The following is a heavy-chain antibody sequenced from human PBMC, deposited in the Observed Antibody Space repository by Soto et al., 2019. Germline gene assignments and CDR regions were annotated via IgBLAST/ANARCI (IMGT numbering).Heavy chain of an antibody. CDR2: IYPGDSDT. CDR3: ARQGRGDAPHYGMDV. Sequence: PGESLKISCKGSGYSFTSYWIGWVRQMPGKGLEWMGIIYPGDSDTRYSPSFQGQVTISADKSISTAYLQWSSLKASDTAMYYCARQGRGDAPHYGMDVWGQGTKVTVSS. J-gene: IGHJ6*02. V-gene: IGHV5-51*01. CDR1: GYSFTSYW. D-gene: IGHD3-10*01.